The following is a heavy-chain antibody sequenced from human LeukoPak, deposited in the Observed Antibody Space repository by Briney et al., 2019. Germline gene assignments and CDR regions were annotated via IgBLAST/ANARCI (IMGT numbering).Heavy chain of an antibody. V-gene: IGHV4-59*01. CDR3: ARYVVIPSHFDY. CDR2: IYYSGST. Sequence: SETLSLTCAVYGGSFSGYHWSWIRQPPGKGLEWIGYIYYSGSTNYNPSLKSRVTISVDTSKNQFSLKLSSVTAADTAVYYCARYVVIPSHFDYWGQGTLVTVSS. CDR1: GGSFSGYH. J-gene: IGHJ4*02. D-gene: IGHD3-16*02.